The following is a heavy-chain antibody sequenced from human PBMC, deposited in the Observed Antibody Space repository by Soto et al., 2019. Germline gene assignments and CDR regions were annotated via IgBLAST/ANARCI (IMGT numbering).Heavy chain of an antibody. CDR3: VRGGYGMDV. CDR1: GGSISSGGYS. V-gene: IGHV4-30-2*01. Sequence: KASETLSLTCAVSGGSISSGGYSWSWIRQPPGKGLEWIGYIYHSGSTYYNPSLKSRVTISVDRSKNQFSLKLSSVTAADTAVYYCVRGGYGMDVWGQGTTVTVS. CDR2: IYHSGST. J-gene: IGHJ6*02. D-gene: IGHD3-16*01.